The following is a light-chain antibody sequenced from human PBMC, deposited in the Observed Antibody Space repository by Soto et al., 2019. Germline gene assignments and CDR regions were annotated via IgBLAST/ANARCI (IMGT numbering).Light chain of an antibody. CDR3: NSQTSSGIRV. CDR1: SSDFGGFNH. CDR2: EVT. Sequence: QSALTQPASVSGSPGQSITISCTGTSSDFGGFNHVSWYQYHPGKAPKLIIYEVTYRPSGVSNRFSGSKSGFTASLTISGLQAEDEADYYCNSQTSSGIRVFGTGTKLTVL. V-gene: IGLV2-14*01. J-gene: IGLJ1*01.